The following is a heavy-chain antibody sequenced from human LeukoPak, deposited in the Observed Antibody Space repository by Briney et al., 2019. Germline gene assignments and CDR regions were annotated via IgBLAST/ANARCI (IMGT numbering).Heavy chain of an antibody. D-gene: IGHD2-21*02. CDR2: IYYSGST. CDR1: GGSIGSYY. CDR3: ARHVRYCGGDCYFDY. J-gene: IGHJ4*02. Sequence: SETLSLTCTVSGGSIGSYYWSWIRQPPGKGLEWIGYIYYSGSTNYNPSLKSRVTISVDTSKNQFSLKLSSVTAADTAVYYCARHVRYCGGDCYFDYRGQGTLVTVSS. V-gene: IGHV4-59*08.